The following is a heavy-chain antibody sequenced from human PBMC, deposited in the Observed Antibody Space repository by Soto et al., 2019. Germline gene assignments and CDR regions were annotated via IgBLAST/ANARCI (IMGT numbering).Heavy chain of an antibody. CDR1: GGSISSYY. CDR3: VRDRYSQYYYYYMDV. CDR2: IYYSGST. Sequence: SETLSLTCTVSGGSISSYYWSWIRQPPGKGLEWIGYIYYSGSTNYNPSLKSRVTISVDTSKNQFSLKLSSVTAAGTAVYYCVRDRYSQYYYYYMDVWGKGTTVTVSS. V-gene: IGHV4-59*01. D-gene: IGHD4-4*01. J-gene: IGHJ6*03.